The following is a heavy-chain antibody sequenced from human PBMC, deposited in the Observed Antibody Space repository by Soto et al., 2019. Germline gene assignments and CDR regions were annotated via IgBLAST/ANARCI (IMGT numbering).Heavy chain of an antibody. Sequence: GASVKISCKASGGTFSSYAISWVRQAPGQGLEWLGGIIPIFGTANYAQKFQGRVTITADKSTSTAYMELSSLRSEDTAVYYCAREVLGDYDFWSGYFNCFDPWGQGTLVTVSS. J-gene: IGHJ5*02. CDR1: GGTFSSYA. CDR2: IIPIFGTA. CDR3: AREVLGDYDFWSGYFNCFDP. V-gene: IGHV1-69*06. D-gene: IGHD3-3*01.